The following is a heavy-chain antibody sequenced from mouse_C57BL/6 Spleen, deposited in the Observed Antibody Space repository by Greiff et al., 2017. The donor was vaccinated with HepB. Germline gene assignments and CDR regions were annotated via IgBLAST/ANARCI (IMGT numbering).Heavy chain of an antibody. CDR1: GYTFTDYY. J-gene: IGHJ3*01. CDR3: ARYGSSSWFAY. V-gene: IGHV1-76*01. D-gene: IGHD1-1*01. CDR2: IYPGSGDT. Sequence: VQGVESGAELVRPGASVKLSCKASGYTFTDYYINWVKQRPGQGLEWIARIYPGSGDTYYNEKFKGKATLTAEKSSSTAYMQLSSLTSEDSAVYFCARYGSSSWFAYWGQGTLVTVSA.